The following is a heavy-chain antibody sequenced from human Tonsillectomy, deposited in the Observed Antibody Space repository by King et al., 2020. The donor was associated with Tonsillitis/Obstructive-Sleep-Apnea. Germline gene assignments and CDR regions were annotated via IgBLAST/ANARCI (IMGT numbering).Heavy chain of an antibody. Sequence: QLVQSGAEVKKPGASVKVSCKASGYTFTTYGISWVRQAPGQGLEWMGWISPSNGDTNYAQKLQDRVTMSTGTSTSTAYMELRSLRSDDTAVYYCARDCMSHYYDSGAYHTCDHWGQGTLVTVSS. CDR2: ISPSNGDT. D-gene: IGHD3-22*01. CDR3: ARDCMSHYYDSGAYHTCDH. J-gene: IGHJ4*02. CDR1: GYTFTTYG. V-gene: IGHV1-18*01.